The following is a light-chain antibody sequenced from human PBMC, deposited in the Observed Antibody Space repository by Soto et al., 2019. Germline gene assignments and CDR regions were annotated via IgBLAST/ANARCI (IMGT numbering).Light chain of an antibody. CDR2: RNT. CDR1: SSNIGANS. CDR3: AAWDDSLSAWV. Sequence: QAVLTQPPSLSGAPGQRVSVSCSGSSSNIGANSVYWVLHLPETAPKLLIFRNTQRPSGVPDRFSGSKSGTSASLAISGLRSEDEADYYCAAWDDSLSAWVFGGGTKLTVL. V-gene: IGLV1-47*01. J-gene: IGLJ3*02.